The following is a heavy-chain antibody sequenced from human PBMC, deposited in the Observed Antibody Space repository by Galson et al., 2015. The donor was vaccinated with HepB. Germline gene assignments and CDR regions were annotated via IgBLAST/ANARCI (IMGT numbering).Heavy chain of an antibody. J-gene: IGHJ5*02. CDR1: GFTFSSYA. Sequence: SLRLSCAASGFTFSSYAMHWVRQAPGKGLEWVAVISYDGSNKYYADSVKGRFTISRDNSKNTLYLQMNSLRAEDTAVYYCARDPGPPGWGGWFDPWGQGTLVTVSS. D-gene: IGHD3-16*01. CDR2: ISYDGSNK. CDR3: ARDPGPPGWGGWFDP. V-gene: IGHV3-30*04.